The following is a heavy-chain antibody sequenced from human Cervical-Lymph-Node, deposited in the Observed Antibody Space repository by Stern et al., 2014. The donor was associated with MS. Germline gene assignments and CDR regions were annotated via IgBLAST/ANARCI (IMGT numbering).Heavy chain of an antibody. D-gene: IGHD2/OR15-2a*01. CDR2: INARCGSA. J-gene: IGHJ5*02. CDR3: ARWNCTTTSCPNWFDP. Sequence: VQLEQSGAEVKRPGASVKISCKPSGYTFNNYYIHWVRQPPGQGIEWMGLINARCGSASYAQKFQGRITVTRATSTRTVYMDLWSLRSEATAIYYCARWNCTTTSCPNWFDPWGQGTLVTVSS. CDR1: GYTFNNYY. V-gene: IGHV1-46*02.